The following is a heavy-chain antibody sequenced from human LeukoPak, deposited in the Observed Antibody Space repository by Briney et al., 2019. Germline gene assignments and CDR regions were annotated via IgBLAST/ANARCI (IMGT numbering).Heavy chain of an antibody. J-gene: IGHJ4*02. CDR2: TYYRSKWYN. CDR3: ARGWGNFDY. Sequence: SPTLSLTFAISGDSVSSNTVTWNWIRQSPSRGLEWLGRTYYRSKWYNDYAVSVRSRITIDADTSTNQFSLQLNSVTPEDTAVYYCARGWGNFDYWGQGALVTVSS. CDR1: GDSVSSNTVT. D-gene: IGHD3-16*01. V-gene: IGHV6-1*01.